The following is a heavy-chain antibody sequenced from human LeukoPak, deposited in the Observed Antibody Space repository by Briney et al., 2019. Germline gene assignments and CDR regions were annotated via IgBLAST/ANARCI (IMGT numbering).Heavy chain of an antibody. CDR2: IYYSGST. V-gene: IGHV4-59*01. J-gene: IGHJ4*02. D-gene: IGHD3-10*01. Sequence: PSETLSLTCTVSGGSISHYYWSWIRQPPGKGLEWIGYIYYSGSTNYNPSLKSRVTISVDTSKNQFSLKLSSVTAADTAVYYCARDSITMVRGGGFDYWGQGTLVTVSS. CDR1: GGSISHYY. CDR3: ARDSITMVRGGGFDY.